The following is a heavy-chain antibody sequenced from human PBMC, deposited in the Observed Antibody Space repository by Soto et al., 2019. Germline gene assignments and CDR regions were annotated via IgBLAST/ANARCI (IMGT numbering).Heavy chain of an antibody. V-gene: IGHV1-3*01. J-gene: IGHJ4*01. CDR2: INAGNGNT. Sequence: GASVKVSCKASGYTFTSYAMHWVRQAPGQRLEWMGWINAGNGNTKYSQKFQGRVTITRDTSASTAYMELSSLRSEDTAVYYCARTLYDSSGYYYVPMGYWGQGTLVTVSS. D-gene: IGHD3-22*01. CDR3: ARTLYDSSGYYYVPMGY. CDR1: GYTFTSYA.